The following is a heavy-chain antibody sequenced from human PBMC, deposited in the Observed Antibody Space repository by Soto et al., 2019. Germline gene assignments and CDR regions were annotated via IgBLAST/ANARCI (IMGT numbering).Heavy chain of an antibody. J-gene: IGHJ4*02. CDR3: ARDYDYIWGSYRPRKLDY. CDR1: GGSFSGYY. V-gene: IGHV4-34*01. CDR2: VNHSGST. Sequence: QVQLQQWGAGLLKPSETLSLTCAVYGGSFSGYYWSWIRQPPGKGVEWIGEVNHSGSTNYHPSLNSQVTISVDTSKHQFSLKLSSVTASDTAVYYCARDYDYIWGSYRPRKLDYWGQGTLVTVSS. D-gene: IGHD3-16*02.